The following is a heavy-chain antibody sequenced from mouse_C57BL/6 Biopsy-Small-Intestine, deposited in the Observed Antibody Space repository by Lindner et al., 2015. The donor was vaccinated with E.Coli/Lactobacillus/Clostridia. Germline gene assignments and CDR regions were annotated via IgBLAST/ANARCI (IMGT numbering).Heavy chain of an antibody. V-gene: IGHV1-72*01. Sequence: VQLQESGAELVKPGASVKLSCKASGYTFTSYWMHWVKQRPGRGLEWIGRIDPNSGGTKYNEKFKSKATLTVDKPSSTAYMQLSSLTSEDSAVYYCARDYGSSSSYWYFDVWGTGTTVTVSS. CDR3: ARDYGSSSSYWYFDV. D-gene: IGHD1-1*01. J-gene: IGHJ1*03. CDR2: IDPNSGGT. CDR1: GYTFTSYW.